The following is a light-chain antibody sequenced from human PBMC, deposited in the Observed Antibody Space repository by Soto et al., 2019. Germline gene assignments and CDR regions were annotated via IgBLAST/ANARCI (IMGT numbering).Light chain of an antibody. J-gene: IGLJ1*01. CDR2: ANI. CDR1: SSNIGAGSD. CDR3: QSYDYSLSGYV. V-gene: IGLV1-40*01. Sequence: QSVLTQPPSVSGAPGQRVTISCTGSSSNIGAGSDVHWYQQLPGTVPKLLIFANINRPSGVPDRFSASKSGTSASLAITGLQADDEADYCQSYDYSLSGYVFGTGTKVTVL.